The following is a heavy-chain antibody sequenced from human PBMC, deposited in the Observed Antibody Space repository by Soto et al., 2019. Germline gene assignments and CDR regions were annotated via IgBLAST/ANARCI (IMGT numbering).Heavy chain of an antibody. Sequence: PGGSLRLSCAASGFTFSSYGMHWVRQAPGKGLEWVAVIWYDGSNKYYADSVKGRFTISRDNSKNTLYLQMNSLRAEDTAVYYCARDGARGNYYGMDVWGQGTTVTVSS. CDR1: GFTFSSYG. V-gene: IGHV3-33*01. D-gene: IGHD3-10*01. CDR2: IWYDGSNK. CDR3: ARDGARGNYYGMDV. J-gene: IGHJ6*02.